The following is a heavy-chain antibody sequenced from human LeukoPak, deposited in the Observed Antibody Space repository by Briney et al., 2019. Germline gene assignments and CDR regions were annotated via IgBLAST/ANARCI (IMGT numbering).Heavy chain of an antibody. J-gene: IGHJ5*02. CDR2: IYYSGST. V-gene: IGHV4-39*01. Sequence: SETLSLTCTVSGGSISSSSYYWGWIRQPPGKGLEWIGSIYYSGSTYYNPSLKSRVTISVDTSKNQFSLKLSSVTAADTAVYYCASTPPAYYYYSWFDPWGQGTLVIVSS. D-gene: IGHD3-22*01. CDR1: GGSISSSSYY. CDR3: ASTPPAYYYYSWFDP.